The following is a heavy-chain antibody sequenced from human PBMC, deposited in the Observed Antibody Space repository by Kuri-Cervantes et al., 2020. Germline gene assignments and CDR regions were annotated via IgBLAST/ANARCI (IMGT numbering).Heavy chain of an antibody. CDR3: ARANFWYGNYFDY. CDR1: GGSFSGYY. J-gene: IGHJ4*02. CDR2: INHSGST. D-gene: IGHD6-13*01. Sequence: SQTLSLTCAVYGGSFSGYYWSWIRQPPGKGLEWIGEINHSGSTNYNPSLKSRVTMSVDISRNQFSLKLSSVTAADTAVYYCARANFWYGNYFDYWGQGTLVTVSS. V-gene: IGHV4-34*01.